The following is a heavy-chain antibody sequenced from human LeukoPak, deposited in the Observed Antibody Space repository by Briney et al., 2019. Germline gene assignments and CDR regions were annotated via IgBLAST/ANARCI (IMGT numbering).Heavy chain of an antibody. CDR2: VYYGGST. CDR3: ARGIITGTFIPFFDI. Sequence: SQTLSLTCTVSGGSISSGAYYWSWIRQHPGKGLDWIGYVYYGGSTFYNPSLMSRVTISVDTSKNQFSLKLSSVTAADTAVYYCARGIITGTFIPFFDIWGQGTMVTVSS. V-gene: IGHV4-31*03. D-gene: IGHD1-20*01. CDR1: GGSISSGAYY. J-gene: IGHJ3*02.